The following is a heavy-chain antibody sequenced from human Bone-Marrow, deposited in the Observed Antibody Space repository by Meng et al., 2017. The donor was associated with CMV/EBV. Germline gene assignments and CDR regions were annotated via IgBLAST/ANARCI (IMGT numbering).Heavy chain of an antibody. CDR2: IIPIFGTA. D-gene: IGHD3-3*01. CDR3: ARGRYDFWSGYYFLGGMDV. J-gene: IGHJ6*02. V-gene: IGHV1-69*05. CDR1: GGTFSSYA. Sequence: SVKVSCKASGGTFSSYAISWVRQAPGQGLEWMGGIIPIFGTANYAQKFQGRVAITTDESTSTAYMELSSLRSEDTAVYYCARGRYDFWSGYYFLGGMDVWGQGTTVTVSS.